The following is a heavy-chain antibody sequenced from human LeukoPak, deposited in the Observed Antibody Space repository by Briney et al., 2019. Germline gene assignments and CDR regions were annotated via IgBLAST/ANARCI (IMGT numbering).Heavy chain of an antibody. CDR1: GFTFSSYA. Sequence: GRSLRLSCAASGFTFSSYAMHWVRQAPGKGLEWVAVISYDGSNKYYADSVKGRFTISRDNSKNTLYLQMNSLRAEDTAVYYCARESPGPDYYYYGMDVWGQGTTVTVSS. CDR2: ISYDGSNK. J-gene: IGHJ6*02. V-gene: IGHV3-30-3*01. CDR3: ARESPGPDYYYYGMDV.